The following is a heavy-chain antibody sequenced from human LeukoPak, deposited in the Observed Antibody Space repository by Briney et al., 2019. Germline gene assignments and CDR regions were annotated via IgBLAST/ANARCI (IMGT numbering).Heavy chain of an antibody. CDR1: GFSVSSNY. Sequence: GGSLRLSCAASGFSVSSNYMSWVRPAPGKGLAWVSVIYSGGSTYYAASVKGRFTISRDNSKNTLYLQMNSLRAEDRAVYYCAIGRDGYNYLDNWGQGTLVTVSS. D-gene: IGHD5-24*01. V-gene: IGHV3-53*01. CDR2: IYSGGST. CDR3: AIGRDGYNYLDN. J-gene: IGHJ4*02.